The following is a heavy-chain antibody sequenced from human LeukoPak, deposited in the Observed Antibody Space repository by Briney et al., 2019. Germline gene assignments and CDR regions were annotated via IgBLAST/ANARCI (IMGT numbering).Heavy chain of an antibody. V-gene: IGHV4-59*11. CDR3: ARDLVTVTKGFDI. CDR1: DDSFSSHY. Sequence: SETLSLTCAVSDDSFSSHYRTWIRQPPGKGLEWIGYISYIGSTNYNPSLKCRVTISIDTSKNQFSLELSSVTAADTAVYYCARDLVTVTKGFDIWGQGTMVSVSS. J-gene: IGHJ3*02. D-gene: IGHD4-17*01. CDR2: ISYIGST.